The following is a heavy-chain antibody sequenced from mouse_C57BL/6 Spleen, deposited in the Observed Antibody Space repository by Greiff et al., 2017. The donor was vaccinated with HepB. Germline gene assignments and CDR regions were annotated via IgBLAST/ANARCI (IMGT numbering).Heavy chain of an antibody. CDR3: ERRGGTGAMDY. Sequence: VQLQQPGAELVRPGTSVKLSCKASGYTFTSYWMHWVKQRPGQGLEWIGVIDPSDSYTNYNQKFKGKATLTVDTSSSTAYMQLSSLTSEDSAVYDCERRGGTGAMDYWGQGTSVTVSS. V-gene: IGHV1-59*01. J-gene: IGHJ4*01. CDR2: IDPSDSYT. D-gene: IGHD3-3*01. CDR1: GYTFTSYW.